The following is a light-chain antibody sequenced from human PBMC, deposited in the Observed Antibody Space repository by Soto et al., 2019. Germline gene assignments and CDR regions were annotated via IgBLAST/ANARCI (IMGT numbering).Light chain of an antibody. J-gene: IGKJ1*01. V-gene: IGKV4-1*01. Sequence: DIVMTQSPDSLAVSLGERATINCKSSQSVLYSSNNKNYLAWYQQKPGQPPKLLIYWASTPESGVPDRFSGSGSGTDFTLNISSLQAEDVAVYYCQQYYDTPWTFGQGTQVE. CDR2: WAS. CDR3: QQYYDTPWT. CDR1: QSVLYSSNNKNY.